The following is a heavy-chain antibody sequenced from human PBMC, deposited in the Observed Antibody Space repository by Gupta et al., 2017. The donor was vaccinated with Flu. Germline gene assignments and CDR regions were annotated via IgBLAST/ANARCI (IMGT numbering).Heavy chain of an antibody. CDR2: ISWNSGSI. CDR3: AKARNMVRGVISYWYFDL. CDR1: GFTFDDYA. V-gene: IGHV3-9*01. J-gene: IGHJ2*01. D-gene: IGHD3-10*01. Sequence: EVQLVESGGGLVQPGRSLRLSCAASGFTFDDYALHWVRQAPGKGLEWFSVISWNSGSIGYADSVKGRLTISRDNAKNSLYLQMNSLRAEDTAWYYCAKARNMVRGVISYWYFDLGGRGTLVTVSS.